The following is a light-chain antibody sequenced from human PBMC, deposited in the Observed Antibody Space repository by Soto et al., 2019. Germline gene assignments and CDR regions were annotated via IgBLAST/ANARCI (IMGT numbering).Light chain of an antibody. J-gene: IGKJ2*01. Sequence: DIVMTQSPLSLPVTHGEPASISCRSSQSLLHSNGNTFLDWYLQKPGQSPQLLIYLGSNRASGVPDRVSGSEAGTDFTLKISRVEAEDVGVYYCMQALQTPYTFGQGTKVDIK. CDR2: LGS. CDR1: QSLLHSNGNTF. CDR3: MQALQTPYT. V-gene: IGKV2-28*01.